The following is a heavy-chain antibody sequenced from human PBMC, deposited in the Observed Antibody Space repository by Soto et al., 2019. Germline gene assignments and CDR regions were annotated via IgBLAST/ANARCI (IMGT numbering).Heavy chain of an antibody. J-gene: IGHJ6*02. CDR3: SALGV. V-gene: IGHV3-15*07. Sequence: EVQLVESGGGLVEPGGSLRLSCAASGFNFINAWMHWVRQAPGKGLEWVGRIKSKTDGGTTNYAAPVKGRFIISRDDSKNTLYLQINSLKMEDTAVYYCSALGVWGQGTTVTVSS. CDR1: GFNFINAW. CDR2: IKSKTDGGTT. D-gene: IGHD1-26*01.